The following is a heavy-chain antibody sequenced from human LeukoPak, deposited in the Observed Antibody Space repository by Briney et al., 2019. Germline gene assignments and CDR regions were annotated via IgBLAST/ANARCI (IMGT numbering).Heavy chain of an antibody. J-gene: IGHJ6*03. CDR2: IYYSGST. D-gene: IGHD3-22*01. Sequence: SETLSLTCTVSGGSISSYYWSWIRQPPGKGLEWIGYIYYSGSTNYNPSLKSRVTISVDTSKSQFSLKLSSVTAADTAVYYCARDTYYYDSSGNYYREYMDVWGKGTTVTVSS. CDR3: ARDTYYYDSSGNYYREYMDV. V-gene: IGHV4-59*01. CDR1: GGSISSYY.